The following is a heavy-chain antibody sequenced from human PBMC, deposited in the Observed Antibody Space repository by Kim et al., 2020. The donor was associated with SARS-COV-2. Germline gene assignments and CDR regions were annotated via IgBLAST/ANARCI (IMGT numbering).Heavy chain of an antibody. Sequence: GGSLRLSCAASGFTFSSYGMHWVRQAPGKGLEWVAVISYDGSNKYYADSVKGRFTISRDNSKNTLYLQMNSLRAEDTAVYYCVITRVGAVATPFDYWGQGTLVTVSS. CDR2: ISYDGSNK. V-gene: IGHV3-30*03. J-gene: IGHJ4*02. CDR3: VITRVGAVATPFDY. D-gene: IGHD1-26*01. CDR1: GFTFSSYG.